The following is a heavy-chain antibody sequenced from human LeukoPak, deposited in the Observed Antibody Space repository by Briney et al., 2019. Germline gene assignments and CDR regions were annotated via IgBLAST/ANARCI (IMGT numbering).Heavy chain of an antibody. J-gene: IGHJ5*02. Sequence: GGSLRLSCAASGFTFSSYWMHWVRQAPGKGLVWVSRINSDGGSTSYADSVKGRFTISRDNAKNTLYLQMNSLRAEDTAVYYCARVGKYCSGGSCYYNWFDPWGQGTLVTVSS. V-gene: IGHV3-74*01. D-gene: IGHD2-15*01. CDR2: INSDGGST. CDR3: ARVGKYCSGGSCYYNWFDP. CDR1: GFTFSSYW.